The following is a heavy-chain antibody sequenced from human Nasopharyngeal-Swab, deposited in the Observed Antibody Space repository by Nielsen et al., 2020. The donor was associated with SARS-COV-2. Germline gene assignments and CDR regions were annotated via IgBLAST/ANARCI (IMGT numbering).Heavy chain of an antibody. CDR3: FQTDPAFDI. J-gene: IGHJ3*02. CDR2: ISSSSSTI. Sequence: GESLKISCAASGFIFSDYYISWIRQAPGKGLEWVSYISSSSSTIYYADSVKGRFTISRDNAKNSLYLQMNSLRDEDTAVYYCFQTDPAFDIWGQGTMVTVSS. V-gene: IGHV3-11*04. CDR1: GFIFSDYY. D-gene: IGHD1-14*01.